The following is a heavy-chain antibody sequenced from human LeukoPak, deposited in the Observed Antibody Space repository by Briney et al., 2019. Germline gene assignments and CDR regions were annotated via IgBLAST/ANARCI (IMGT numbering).Heavy chain of an antibody. Sequence: ASVKVSCKASGYTFTGYFMHWVRQAPGQGLEWMGWINPNSGGTNYAQKFQGRVTITAEKSTSTAYMELSSLRSEDTAVYYCARDRAVGAKRPLDYWGQGTLVTVSS. V-gene: IGHV1-2*02. CDR1: GYTFTGYF. CDR2: INPNSGGT. J-gene: IGHJ4*02. CDR3: ARDRAVGAKRPLDY. D-gene: IGHD1-26*01.